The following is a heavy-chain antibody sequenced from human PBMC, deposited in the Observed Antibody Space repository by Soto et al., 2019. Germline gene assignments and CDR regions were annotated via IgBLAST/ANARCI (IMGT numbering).Heavy chain of an antibody. CDR1: GFTFSSYG. V-gene: IGHV3-30*18. CDR2: ISYDGSNK. Sequence: GGSLRLSCAASGFTFSSYGMHWVRQAPGKGPEWVAVISYDGSNKYYADSVKGRFTISRDNSKNTLYLQMNSLRAEDTAVYYCAKDPEEQRYYYYGMDVWGQGTTVTVSS. J-gene: IGHJ6*02. D-gene: IGHD1-1*01. CDR3: AKDPEEQRYYYYGMDV.